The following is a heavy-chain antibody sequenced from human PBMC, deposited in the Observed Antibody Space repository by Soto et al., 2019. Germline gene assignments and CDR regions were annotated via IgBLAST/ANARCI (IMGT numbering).Heavy chain of an antibody. V-gene: IGHV4-59*01. J-gene: IGHJ3*02. Sequence: SETLSLTCTVSGGSISSYYWSWIRQPPGKGLEWIGYIYYSGSTNYNPSLKSRVTISVDTSKNQFSLKLSSVTAADTAVYYCARDPTYYYDSSGYPQGAFDIWGQGTMVTVSS. CDR2: IYYSGST. CDR1: GGSISSYY. D-gene: IGHD3-22*01. CDR3: ARDPTYYYDSSGYPQGAFDI.